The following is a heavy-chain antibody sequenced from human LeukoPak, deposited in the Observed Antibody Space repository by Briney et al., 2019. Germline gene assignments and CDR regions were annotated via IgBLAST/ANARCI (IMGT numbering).Heavy chain of an antibody. D-gene: IGHD3-22*01. CDR3: ARRIRVGSNNHYYHSNTFPFDY. J-gene: IGHJ4*02. Sequence: SETLSLTCAVYGGSFSGYYWSWIRQPPGKGLEWIGEINHSGSTNYNPSLKSRVTISVDTSKNQSSLKLSSVTAADTAVYYCARRIRVGSNNHYYHSNTFPFDYWGQGTLVTVSS. V-gene: IGHV4-34*01. CDR1: GGSFSGYY. CDR2: INHSGST.